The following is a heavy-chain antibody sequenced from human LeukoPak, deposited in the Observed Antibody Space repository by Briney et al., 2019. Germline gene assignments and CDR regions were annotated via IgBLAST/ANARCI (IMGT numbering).Heavy chain of an antibody. CDR3: AKDAESGGSYPKRVFDY. J-gene: IGHJ4*02. CDR2: ISSSSSYI. Sequence: GGSLRLSCAASGFTFSSYSMNWVRQAPGKGLEWVSSISSSSSYIYYADSVKGRFTISRDNAKNSLYLQMNSLRAEDTAVYYCAKDAESGGSYPKRVFDYWGQGTLVTVSS. V-gene: IGHV3-21*01. CDR1: GFTFSSYS. D-gene: IGHD1-26*01.